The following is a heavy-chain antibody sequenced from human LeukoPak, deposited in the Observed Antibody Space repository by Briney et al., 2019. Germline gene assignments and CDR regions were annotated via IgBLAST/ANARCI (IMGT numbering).Heavy chain of an antibody. V-gene: IGHV3-53*01. D-gene: IGHD2-15*01. CDR3: AGGSREVTKLGH. Sequence: GGSLRLSCAASGFTFSSYAMCWVRQAPGKGLEWVSVIYTGGITYYADSVQGRFTISRDNSKNTLYLQMNSLRAGDTAVYYCAGGSREVTKLGHWGQGTLVTVSS. J-gene: IGHJ4*02. CDR1: GFTFSSYA. CDR2: IYTGGIT.